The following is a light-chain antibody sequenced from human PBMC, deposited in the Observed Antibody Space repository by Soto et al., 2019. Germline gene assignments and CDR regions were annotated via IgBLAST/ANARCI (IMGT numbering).Light chain of an antibody. V-gene: IGKV3-11*01. CDR1: QSVSSY. Sequence: EIVLTQSPATLSLSPGERATLSCRASQSVSSYLAWYQQKPGQAPRLLIYDASNRATGIPARFSGSGSGTDFTLTSSSLEPEDFAVYYCQQRSKALTFGGGTKVEIK. J-gene: IGKJ4*01. CDR3: QQRSKALT. CDR2: DAS.